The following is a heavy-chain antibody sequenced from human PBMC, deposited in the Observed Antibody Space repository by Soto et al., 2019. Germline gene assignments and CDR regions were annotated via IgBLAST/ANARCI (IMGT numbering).Heavy chain of an antibody. J-gene: IGHJ5*02. CDR3: ARGGSPRVYNWFDP. Sequence: EVQLVESGGGLVQPGGSLRLSCAASGFTFSSYWMSWVRQAPGKGLEWVANIKQDGSEKYYVDSVKGRFTISRDNAKNSLYLQMNSLRAEDTAVYYCARGGSPRVYNWFDPWGQGTLVTVSP. D-gene: IGHD3-10*01. CDR2: IKQDGSEK. V-gene: IGHV3-7*03. CDR1: GFTFSSYW.